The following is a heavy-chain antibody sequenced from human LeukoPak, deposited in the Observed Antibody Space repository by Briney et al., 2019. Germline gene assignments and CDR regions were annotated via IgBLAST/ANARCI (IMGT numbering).Heavy chain of an antibody. J-gene: IGHJ3*02. Sequence: GGSLRLSCAASGFTFSNYGMHWVRQAPGKGLEWVAVIAYDGSNEYYAEFVKGRFTISRDNSKNTLYLQMYSLRAEDTAVYFCAKDQGIAVAGTDDAFDIWGQGTRVTVSS. CDR3: AKDQGIAVAGTDDAFDI. CDR1: GFTFSNYG. D-gene: IGHD6-19*01. CDR2: IAYDGSNE. V-gene: IGHV3-30*18.